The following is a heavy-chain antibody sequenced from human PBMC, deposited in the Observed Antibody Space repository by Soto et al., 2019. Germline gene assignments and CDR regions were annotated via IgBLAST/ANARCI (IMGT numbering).Heavy chain of an antibody. D-gene: IGHD3-22*01. Sequence: VKVSCKASGYTFTSYGISWVRQAPGQGLEWMGWISAYNGNTNYAQKLQGRVTMTTDTSTSTAYMELRSLRSDDTAVYYCARDHRGPYYYDSSGPNVYWGQGTLVTVSS. CDR2: ISAYNGNT. J-gene: IGHJ4*02. CDR3: ARDHRGPYYYDSSGPNVY. V-gene: IGHV1-18*04. CDR1: GYTFTSYG.